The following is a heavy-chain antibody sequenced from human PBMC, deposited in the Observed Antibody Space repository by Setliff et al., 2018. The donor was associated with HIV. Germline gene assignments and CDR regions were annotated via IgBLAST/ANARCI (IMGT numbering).Heavy chain of an antibody. CDR1: GFTFSSYS. D-gene: IGHD2-15*01. V-gene: IGHV3-21*01. J-gene: IGHJ4*02. Sequence: LRLSCAASGFTFSSYSMNWVRQAPGKGLEWVSSISSSSSYIYYADSVKGRFTISRDNAKNSLYLQMNSLRAEDTAVYYCARRDCSGGSCYMGYWGQGTLVTVSS. CDR2: ISSSSSYI. CDR3: ARRDCSGGSCYMGY.